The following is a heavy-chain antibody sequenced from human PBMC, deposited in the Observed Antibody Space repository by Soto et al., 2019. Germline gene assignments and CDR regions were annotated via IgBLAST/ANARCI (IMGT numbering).Heavy chain of an antibody. CDR3: ARAGSARDIVVVPAAHLFYYYYYYMDV. CDR2: IWYDGSNK. J-gene: IGHJ6*03. Sequence: QVQLVESGGGVVQPGRSLRLSCAASGFTFSSYGMHWVRQAPGKGLEWVAVIWYDGSNKYYADSVKGRFTISRDNSKNTLYLQMNSLRAEDTAVYYCARAGSARDIVVVPAAHLFYYYYYYMDVWGKGTTVTVSS. V-gene: IGHV3-33*01. CDR1: GFTFSSYG. D-gene: IGHD2-2*01.